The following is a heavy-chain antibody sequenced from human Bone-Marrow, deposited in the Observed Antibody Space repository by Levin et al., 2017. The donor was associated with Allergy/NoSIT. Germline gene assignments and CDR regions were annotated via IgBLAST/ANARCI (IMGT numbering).Heavy chain of an antibody. CDR2: VFYNGST. D-gene: IGHD6-13*01. CDR3: ARQQDYYYGLDV. Sequence: SQTLSLTCTVSGDSISFSYWTWIRPPPGKGLEWIGDVFYNGSTNYNPSLKSRVTILIDTSKNQFSLKLKSVTAADTALYYCARQQDYYYGLDVWGQGTTVTVSS. V-gene: IGHV4-59*01. CDR1: GDSISFSY. J-gene: IGHJ6*02.